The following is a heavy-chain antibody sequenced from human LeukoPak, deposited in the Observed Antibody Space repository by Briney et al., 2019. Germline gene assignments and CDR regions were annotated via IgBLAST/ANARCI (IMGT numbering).Heavy chain of an antibody. D-gene: IGHD6-13*01. Sequence: PSETLSLTCTVSGDSISSSRYYWGWIRQPPGKGLEWIGTVYYSGSTYYNPSLKSQVTISVDTSKNQFSLKLISVTAADTAVYYCAAAHYSSSWYYFDYWGQGTLVTVSS. CDR1: GDSISSSRYY. J-gene: IGHJ4*02. V-gene: IGHV4-39*01. CDR3: AAAHYSSSWYYFDY. CDR2: VYYSGST.